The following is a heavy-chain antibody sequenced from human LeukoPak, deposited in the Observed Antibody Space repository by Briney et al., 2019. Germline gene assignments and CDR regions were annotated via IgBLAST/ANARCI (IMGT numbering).Heavy chain of an antibody. CDR2: INAGNGNT. D-gene: IGHD3-22*01. J-gene: IGHJ4*02. CDR1: GYTFTSYA. CDR3: AISLPYYYDSSGYYYS. V-gene: IGHV1-3*01. Sequence: ASVKVSCKASGYTFTSYAMHWVRQAPGQRLEWMGWINAGNGNTKYSQKFQGRVTITRDTSASTAYMELSSLRSEDTAVYYCAISLPYYYDSSGYYYSWGQGTLVTVSS.